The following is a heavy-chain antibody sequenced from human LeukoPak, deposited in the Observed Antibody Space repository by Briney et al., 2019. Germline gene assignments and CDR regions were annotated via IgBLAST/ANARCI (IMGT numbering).Heavy chain of an antibody. J-gene: IGHJ4*02. Sequence: GESLRLSCAAPGFTFSSYAMSWVRQAPGKGLEWVSAISGSGGSTYYADSVKGRFTISRDNSKNTLYLQMNSLRAEDTAVYYCATFRGVIKDWGQGTLVTVSS. CDR1: GFTFSSYA. V-gene: IGHV3-23*01. CDR3: ATFRGVIKD. D-gene: IGHD3-10*01. CDR2: ISGSGGST.